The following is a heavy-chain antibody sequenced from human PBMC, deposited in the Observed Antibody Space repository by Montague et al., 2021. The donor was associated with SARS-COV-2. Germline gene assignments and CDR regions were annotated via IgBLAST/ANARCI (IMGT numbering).Heavy chain of an antibody. CDR1: GFTFSSYA. Sequence: SLRLSCAASGFTFSSYALHWVRQAPGKGLEWVAVISYDGSNKYYXDSVKGRFTISRDNSKNTLYPQMNSLRAEDTAVYYCARDRPYYYGSGIPGYYGMDVWGQGTTVTVSS. CDR2: ISYDGSNK. V-gene: IGHV3-30*04. J-gene: IGHJ6*02. D-gene: IGHD3-10*01. CDR3: ARDRPYYYGSGIPGYYGMDV.